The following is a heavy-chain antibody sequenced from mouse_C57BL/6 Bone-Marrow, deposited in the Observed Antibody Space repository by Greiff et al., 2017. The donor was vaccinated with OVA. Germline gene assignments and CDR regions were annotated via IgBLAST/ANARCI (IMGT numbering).Heavy chain of an antibody. Sequence: QVQLQQPGAELVKPGASVKLSCKASGYTFTSYWMHWVKQRPGQGLEWIGMIHPTSGSTNYNEKFKSKATLTVDKSSSTAYMQLSSLTSEDSAVYYCARSISSIYYGLDYWGQGTTLTVSS. CDR1: GYTFTSYW. D-gene: IGHD2-1*01. V-gene: IGHV1-64*01. J-gene: IGHJ2*01. CDR3: ARSISSIYYGLDY. CDR2: IHPTSGST.